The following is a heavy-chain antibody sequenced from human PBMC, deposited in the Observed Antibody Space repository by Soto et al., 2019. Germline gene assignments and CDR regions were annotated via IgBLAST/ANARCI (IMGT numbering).Heavy chain of an antibody. CDR1: GASIRSGGYY. V-gene: IGHV4-31*03. Sequence: SEALSLTCSVSGASIRSGGYYWSWLRQSPGKGLEWIGHIYYTGSTFYSPCLKGRLTISLDTPKNQFSLDLNSVTTADTAMYYCARIEMASIKWGRGTLVTVAS. J-gene: IGHJ4*02. CDR2: IYYTGST. D-gene: IGHD5-12*01. CDR3: ARIEMASIK.